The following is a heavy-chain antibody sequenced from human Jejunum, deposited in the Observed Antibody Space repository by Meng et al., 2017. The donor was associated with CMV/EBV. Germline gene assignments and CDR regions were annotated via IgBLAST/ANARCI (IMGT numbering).Heavy chain of an antibody. CDR3: AKTGFEAGRTGGLYYYYYDMDI. J-gene: IGHJ6*02. V-gene: IGHV3-23*01. CDR1: YD. CDR2: IGGSGSSR. D-gene: IGHD1-1*01. Sequence: YDRGGRRQEPGRGVGSVTTIGGSGSSRNDADSVKDRLTVSRDNSKSKLYLQMNSLRAEDTAVYYCAKTGFEAGRTGGLYYYYYDMDIWGQGTTVTVSS.